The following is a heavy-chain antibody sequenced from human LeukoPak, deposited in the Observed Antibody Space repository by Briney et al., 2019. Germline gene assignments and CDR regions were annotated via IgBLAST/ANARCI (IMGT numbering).Heavy chain of an antibody. D-gene: IGHD1-26*01. CDR3: ARESPGGVGAFDI. J-gene: IGHJ3*02. Sequence: GGSLRLSCAASGFTFSSYAMHSVRQAPGKGLEWVAVISYDGSNKYYADSVKGRFTISRDNSKNTLYLQMNSLRAEDTAVYYCARESPGGVGAFDIWGQGTMVTVSS. V-gene: IGHV3-30*04. CDR2: ISYDGSNK. CDR1: GFTFSSYA.